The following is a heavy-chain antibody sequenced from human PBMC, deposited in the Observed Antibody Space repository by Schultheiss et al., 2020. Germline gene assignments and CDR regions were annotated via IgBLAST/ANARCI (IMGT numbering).Heavy chain of an antibody. Sequence: SETLSLTCTVSGDSISSGDYFWGWVRQPPGRGLEWIGSIYYSGTTYYNPSLKSRVTISIDTSRNRFSLSLNSVTAADTAVFYCARGEGYCTNGVCLYYFDYWGQGTLVTVSS. CDR3: ARGEGYCTNGVCLYYFDY. CDR1: GDSISSGDYF. J-gene: IGHJ4*02. D-gene: IGHD2-8*01. V-gene: IGHV4-39*01. CDR2: IYYSGTT.